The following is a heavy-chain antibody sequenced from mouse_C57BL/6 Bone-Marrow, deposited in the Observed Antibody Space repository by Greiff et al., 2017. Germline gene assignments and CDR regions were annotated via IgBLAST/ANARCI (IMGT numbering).Heavy chain of an antibody. CDR1: GFTFTTYP. J-gene: IGHJ2*01. CDR2: FHPYNDDT. Sequence: QVQLKESGAELVKPGASVKMSCKASGFTFTTYPIEWMKQNHGKSLEWIGNFHPYNDDTKYNEKVKGKGTLTVEKSSSTVYLELSRCTSDDSAVYYCARDGNYGGCYFDYWGQGTTLTVSS. D-gene: IGHD2-1*01. V-gene: IGHV1-47*01. CDR3: ARDGNYGGCYFDY.